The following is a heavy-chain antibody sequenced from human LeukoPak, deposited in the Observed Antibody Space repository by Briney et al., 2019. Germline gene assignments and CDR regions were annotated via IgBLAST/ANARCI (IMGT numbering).Heavy chain of an antibody. D-gene: IGHD2-2*01. V-gene: IGHV1-46*01. J-gene: IGHJ5*02. CDR1: GYTFTSYY. Sequence: ASVTVSFTASGYTFTSYYMHWVRQAPGQGLEWMGIINPSGGSTSCAQKFQGRVTMTRDTSTSTVYMELSSLRSEDTAVYYCARDAPTDIVVVPARAGFDPWGQGTLVTVSS. CDR2: INPSGGST. CDR3: ARDAPTDIVVVPARAGFDP.